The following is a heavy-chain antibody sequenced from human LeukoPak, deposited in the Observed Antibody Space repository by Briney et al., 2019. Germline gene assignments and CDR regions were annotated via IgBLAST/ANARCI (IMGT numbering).Heavy chain of an antibody. Sequence: GGSLRLSCAASGFTFSSYWMSWVRQAPGKGLEWVSGISWNSGSIGYADSVKGRFTISRDNAKNSLYLQMNSLRAEDTALYYCAKGGGTRGYCSSTSCPFDYWGQGTLVTVSS. CDR2: ISWNSGSI. CDR3: AKGGGTRGYCSSTSCPFDY. D-gene: IGHD2-2*01. V-gene: IGHV3-9*01. CDR1: GFTFSSYW. J-gene: IGHJ4*02.